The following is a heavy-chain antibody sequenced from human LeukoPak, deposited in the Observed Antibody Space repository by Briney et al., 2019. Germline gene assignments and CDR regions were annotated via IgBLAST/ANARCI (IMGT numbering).Heavy chain of an antibody. CDR3: ARLSREARHWGDAFDI. V-gene: IGHV1-69*13. Sequence: SVKVSCKASGGTFNSYAISWVRQAPGQGLEWMGGIIPIFGTANYAQRFQGRVTITADESTSTSYMELSSLRSEDTAVYYCARLSREARHWGDAFDIWGQGTMVTVSS. J-gene: IGHJ3*02. CDR2: IIPIFGTA. D-gene: IGHD3-16*01. CDR1: GGTFNSYA.